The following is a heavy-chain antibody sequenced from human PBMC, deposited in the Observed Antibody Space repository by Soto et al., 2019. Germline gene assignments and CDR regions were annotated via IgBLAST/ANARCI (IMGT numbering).Heavy chain of an antibody. Sequence: EVQLVESGGGLVQPGGSLRLSCAASGFTFSSYWMHRVRQVPGKGLVWVSRIKIDGSITSYADSVRGRFTISRDNAKNTLYLQMNSLRAEDTAVYYCARVRNGDWYFDYWGQGTLVTVSS. D-gene: IGHD2-21*02. CDR3: ARVRNGDWYFDY. CDR2: IKIDGSIT. J-gene: IGHJ4*02. CDR1: GFTFSSYW. V-gene: IGHV3-74*01.